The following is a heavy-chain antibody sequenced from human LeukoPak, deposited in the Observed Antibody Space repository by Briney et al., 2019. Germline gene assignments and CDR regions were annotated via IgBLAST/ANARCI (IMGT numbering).Heavy chain of an antibody. D-gene: IGHD3-9*01. CDR2: IWYDGSNK. CDR3: AREGMYYDILTGDYGMDV. Sequence: GGSLRLSCAASGFTFSSYGMHWVRQAPGKGLEWVAVIWYDGSNKYYADSVKGRFTIPRDNSKNTLYLQMNSLRAEDTAVYYCAREGMYYDILTGDYGMDVWGQGTTVTVSS. CDR1: GFTFSSYG. J-gene: IGHJ6*02. V-gene: IGHV3-33*01.